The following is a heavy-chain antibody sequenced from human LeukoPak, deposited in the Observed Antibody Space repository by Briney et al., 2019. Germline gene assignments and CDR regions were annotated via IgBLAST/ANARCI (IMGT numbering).Heavy chain of an antibody. D-gene: IGHD3-10*01. CDR3: ARGRGSLDAFDI. CDR2: INSSGGST. J-gene: IGHJ3*02. Sequence: ASVKVSCKASGYTFTSYYMHWVRQAPGQGLEWMGIINSSGGSTSYAQKFQGRVTMTRDTSTSTVYMELSSLRSEDTAVCYCARGRGSLDAFDIWGQGTMVTVSS. V-gene: IGHV1-46*01. CDR1: GYTFTSYY.